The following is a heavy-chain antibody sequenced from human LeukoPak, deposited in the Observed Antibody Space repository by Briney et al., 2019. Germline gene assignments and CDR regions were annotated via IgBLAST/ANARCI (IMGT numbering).Heavy chain of an antibody. J-gene: IGHJ6*02. V-gene: IGHV4-34*01. D-gene: IGHD6-6*01. CDR3: ASSYSSSYVRYYGMDV. Sequence: PSETLSLTCAVYGGSFSGYYWSWIRQPPGKGLEWIGEINHSGSTNYNPSLKSRVTISVDTSKNQFSLKLSSVTAADTAVYYCASSYSSSYVRYYGMDVWGQGTTVTVSS. CDR2: INHSGST. CDR1: GGSFSGYY.